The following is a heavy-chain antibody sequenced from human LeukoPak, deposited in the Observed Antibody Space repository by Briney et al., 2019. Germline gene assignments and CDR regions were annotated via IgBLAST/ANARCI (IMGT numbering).Heavy chain of an antibody. Sequence: SQTLSLTCTVSGGSISSGSYYWSWIRQPAGKGLEWIGRIYTSGSTNYNPSLKSRVTISVDTSKNQFSLKLSSVTAADTAVYYCARLYSGYDANDYWGQGTLVTVSS. CDR2: IYTSGST. CDR1: GGSISSGSYY. J-gene: IGHJ4*02. D-gene: IGHD5-12*01. CDR3: ARLYSGYDANDY. V-gene: IGHV4-61*02.